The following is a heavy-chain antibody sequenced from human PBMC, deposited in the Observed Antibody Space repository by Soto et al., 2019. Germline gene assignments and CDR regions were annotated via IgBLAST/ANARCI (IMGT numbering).Heavy chain of an antibody. D-gene: IGHD2-8*01. J-gene: IGHJ4*02. Sequence: GASVKVSCKASGYTFTSYGISWVRQAPGQGLEWMGWISAYNGNTNYAQKLQGRVTMTTDTSTSTAYMELRSLRSDDTAVYYCAREGYCTNGVCYMGRSSGNFDYWGQGTLVTVSS. CDR1: GYTFTSYG. V-gene: IGHV1-18*04. CDR3: AREGYCTNGVCYMGRSSGNFDY. CDR2: ISAYNGNT.